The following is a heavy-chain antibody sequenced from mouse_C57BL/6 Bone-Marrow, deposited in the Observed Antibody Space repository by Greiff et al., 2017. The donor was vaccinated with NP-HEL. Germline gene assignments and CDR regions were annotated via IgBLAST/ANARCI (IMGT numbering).Heavy chain of an antibody. V-gene: IGHV10-1*01. CDR1: GFSFNTYA. CDR2: IRSKSNNYAT. CDR3: VRRGTAQATLYAMDY. J-gene: IGHJ4*01. Sequence: EVKLVESGGGLVQPKGSLKLSCAASGFSFNTYAMNWVRQAPGKGLEWVARIRSKSNNYATYYADSVKDRFTISRDDSESMLYLQMNNLKTEDTAMYYCVRRGTAQATLYAMDYWGQGTSVTVSS. D-gene: IGHD3-2*02.